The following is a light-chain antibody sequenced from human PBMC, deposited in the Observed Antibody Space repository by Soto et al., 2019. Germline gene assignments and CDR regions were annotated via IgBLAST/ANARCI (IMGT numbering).Light chain of an antibody. CDR1: QGISSW. V-gene: IGKV1D-16*01. CDR3: QQYNGYWT. J-gene: IGKJ1*01. CDR2: AAS. Sequence: TRSRSWVTGPGVQRANHSCGGSQGISSWLAWYQQKPGKATKLLIYAASSLESGVSARFSGSGSASAFTLTISRLHPYGFATYYCQQYNGYWTWAQGTKVDIK.